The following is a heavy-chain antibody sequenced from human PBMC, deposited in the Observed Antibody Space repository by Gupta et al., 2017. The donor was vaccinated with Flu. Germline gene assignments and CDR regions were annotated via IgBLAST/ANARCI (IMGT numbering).Heavy chain of an antibody. J-gene: IGHJ6*01. Sequence: EVQLVESGGGLVQPGSSLRLSCAPPAFTFAVYAMHWVRQAPGKGLEWVSGISGNSGSIGYADSVKGRFTISRDNAKNSLYLQMNSLRAEDTALYYCEKEGGSGWWGDYYGMDVWGQGTTVTVSS. CDR2: ISGNSGSI. CDR1: AFTFAVYA. D-gene: IGHD6-19*01. V-gene: IGHV3-9*01. CDR3: EKEGGSGWWGDYYGMDV.